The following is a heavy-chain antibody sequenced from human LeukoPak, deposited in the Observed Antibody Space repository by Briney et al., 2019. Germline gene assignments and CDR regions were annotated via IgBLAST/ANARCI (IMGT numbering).Heavy chain of an antibody. CDR3: ARHRYFDSSTFDC. V-gene: IGHV4-39*01. Sequence: SETLSLTCTVSGGSISSSSYYWGWIRQPPGKGLEWIGNVYYSGSTYYNPSLKSRVTISVDSSKNQFSLRLSSVTAADTAVYYCARHRYFDSSTFDCWGQGTLVTVSS. CDR1: GGSISSSSYY. D-gene: IGHD3-22*01. J-gene: IGHJ4*02. CDR2: VYYSGST.